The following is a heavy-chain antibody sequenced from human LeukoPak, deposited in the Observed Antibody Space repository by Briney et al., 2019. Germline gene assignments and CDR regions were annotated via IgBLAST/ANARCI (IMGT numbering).Heavy chain of an antibody. V-gene: IGHV3-7*01. CDR1: GFDFSAYW. D-gene: IGHD5-24*01. Sequence: GGSLRLSCSASGFDFSAYWVNWVRQAPGKGPEWVANINLSGSAQLYVDSVEGRCTIARDNAKSSLYLQMNGLRVEDTAVYYCAAWGLHNYWGQGTLVTVSS. CDR2: INLSGSAQ. J-gene: IGHJ4*02. CDR3: AAWGLHNY.